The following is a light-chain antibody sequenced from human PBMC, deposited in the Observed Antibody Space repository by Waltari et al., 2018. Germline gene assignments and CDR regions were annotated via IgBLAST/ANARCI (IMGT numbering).Light chain of an antibody. V-gene: IGLV2-14*01. CDR2: EGS. CDR1: SSDVGAFDY. CDR3: LSYTNTAARV. Sequence: QSALTQPASVSGSPGQSITISCTGTSSDVGAFDYVSWYQHHPGKAPQLMIYEGSNRPSGVSTRFSGSKSGNTASLTISGLQAEDEADYYCLSYTNTAARVFGGGTKLTVL. J-gene: IGLJ3*02.